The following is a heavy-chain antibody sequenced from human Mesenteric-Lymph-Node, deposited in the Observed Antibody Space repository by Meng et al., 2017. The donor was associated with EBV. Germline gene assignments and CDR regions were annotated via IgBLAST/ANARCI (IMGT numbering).Heavy chain of an antibody. V-gene: IGHV4-39*02. CDR2: IYYSGTT. CDR1: GGSIRRGSNH. J-gene: IGHJ4*02. CDR3: ARGGGVLTPLDY. D-gene: IGHD4-23*01. Sequence: QLELQASRPGLCKHPEALSHTRPVSGGSIRRGSNHWGWIRQPPGKGLEWIGSIYYSGTTYYNPSLASRVTISLDTSQNHFSLKLRSVSAADPAVYYCARGGGVLTPLDYWGQGGLVTVSS.